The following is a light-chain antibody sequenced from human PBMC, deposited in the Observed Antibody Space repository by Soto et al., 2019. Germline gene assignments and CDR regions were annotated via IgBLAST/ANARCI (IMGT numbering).Light chain of an antibody. CDR2: GAS. CDR1: QSVSSSY. CDR3: QHYGQT. J-gene: IGKJ1*01. V-gene: IGKV3-20*01. Sequence: EIVMTPSPATLSLSPGERATLFCRAGQSVSSSYLAWYQERPGQPPRLLIYGASSRATGVPDRFSGGGSGTDFTLTISRLEPEDLAVHYCQHYGQTFGPGTKVDIK.